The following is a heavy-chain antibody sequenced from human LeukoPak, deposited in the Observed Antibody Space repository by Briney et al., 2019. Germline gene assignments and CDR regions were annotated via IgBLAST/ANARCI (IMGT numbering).Heavy chain of an antibody. J-gene: IGHJ4*02. CDR3: ARDPTATASYYDFWSGYYTGNY. Sequence: PGGSLRLSCAASGFTFSSYWMSWVRQAPGKGLEWVANIKQDGSEKYYVDSVKGRFTISRDNAKNSLYLQMNSLRAEDTAVYYCARDPTATASYYDFWSGYYTGNYWGQGTLVTVSS. D-gene: IGHD3-3*01. CDR2: IKQDGSEK. CDR1: GFTFSSYW. V-gene: IGHV3-7*01.